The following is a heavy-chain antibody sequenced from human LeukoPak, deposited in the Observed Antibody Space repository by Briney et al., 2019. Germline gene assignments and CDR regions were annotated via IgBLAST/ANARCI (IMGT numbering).Heavy chain of an antibody. J-gene: IGHJ4*02. CDR2: INHSGST. Sequence: PSETLSLTCAVYGGSFSGYYWSWIRQPPGKGLEWIGEINHSGSTNYNPSLKSRVTISVDRSNKQFTLKLSSVTAADTAVYYCATVSARTQVDSDYWGQGTLVTVSS. V-gene: IGHV4-34*01. CDR3: ATVSARTQVDSDY. D-gene: IGHD5-12*01. CDR1: GGSFSGYY.